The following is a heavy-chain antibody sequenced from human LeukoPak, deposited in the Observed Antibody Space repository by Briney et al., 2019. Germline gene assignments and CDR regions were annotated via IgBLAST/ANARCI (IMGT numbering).Heavy chain of an antibody. D-gene: IGHD5-18*01. Sequence: PGGSLRLSCVASGFIFNSYSMNWVRQAPGKGLEWVSSISSSSSYIYYADSVKGRFTISRDNAKNSLYLQMNSLRAEDTAVYYCARDLVDTAMAYWGQGTLVTVSS. CDR2: ISSSSSYI. J-gene: IGHJ4*02. CDR1: GFIFNSYS. CDR3: ARDLVDTAMAY. V-gene: IGHV3-21*01.